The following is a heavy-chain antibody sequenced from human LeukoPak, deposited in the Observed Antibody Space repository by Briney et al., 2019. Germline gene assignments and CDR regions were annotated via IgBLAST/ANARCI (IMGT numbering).Heavy chain of an antibody. J-gene: IGHJ6*02. CDR2: ISYDGSNK. V-gene: IGHV3-30*03. CDR3: ARDRWVSSPYYYYGMDV. CDR1: GFTFSSYG. Sequence: GGALILSCAASGFTFSSYGMHWGRQAPGQGVGWVAVISYDGSNKYYADSVKGRFTISRDNSKNTLYLQMNSLRAEDTAVYYCARDRWVSSPYYYYGMDVWGQGTTVTVSS. D-gene: IGHD4-23*01.